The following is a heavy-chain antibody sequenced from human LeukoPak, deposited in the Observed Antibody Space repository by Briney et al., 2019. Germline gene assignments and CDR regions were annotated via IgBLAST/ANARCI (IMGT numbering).Heavy chain of an antibody. CDR2: IYYSGST. J-gene: IGHJ3*02. Sequence: SETLFLTCTVSGGSISSYYWSWIRQPPGKGLEWIGYIYYSGSTNYNPSLKSRVTISVDTSKNQFSLKLSSVTAADTAVYYCARQYYYASGSFAFDIWGQGTMVTVSS. V-gene: IGHV4-59*01. D-gene: IGHD3-10*01. CDR3: ARQYYYASGSFAFDI. CDR1: GGSISSYY.